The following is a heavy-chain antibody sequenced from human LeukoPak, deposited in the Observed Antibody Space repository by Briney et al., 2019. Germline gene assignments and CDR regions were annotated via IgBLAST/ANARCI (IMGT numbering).Heavy chain of an antibody. CDR3: AKELSSGWYYFDY. V-gene: IGHV3-33*06. J-gene: IGHJ4*02. CDR1: GFTFSSYG. CDR2: IWYDGSNK. D-gene: IGHD6-19*01. Sequence: GGSLRLSCAASGFTFSSYGIHWVRQAPGKGLEWVAVIWYDGSNKYYADSVKGRFTISRDNSKNTLYLQMNSLRAEDTAVYYCAKELSSGWYYFDYWGQGTLVTVSS.